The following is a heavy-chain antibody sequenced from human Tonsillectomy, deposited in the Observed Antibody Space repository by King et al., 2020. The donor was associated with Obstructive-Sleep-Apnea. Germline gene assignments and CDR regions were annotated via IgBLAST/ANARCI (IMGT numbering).Heavy chain of an antibody. Sequence: VQLQESGPGLVKPSETLSLTCTVSGYSISSGYYWGWIRQPPGKGLEWIGSIYHSGTTYYNPSLKSRVTISVDTSKNQFSLKLNSVTAADTAVYYCARDLRSLVGAYDYWGQGTLVTVSS. V-gene: IGHV4-38-2*02. D-gene: IGHD1-26*01. J-gene: IGHJ4*02. CDR2: IYHSGTT. CDR1: GYSISSGYY. CDR3: ARDLRSLVGAYDY.